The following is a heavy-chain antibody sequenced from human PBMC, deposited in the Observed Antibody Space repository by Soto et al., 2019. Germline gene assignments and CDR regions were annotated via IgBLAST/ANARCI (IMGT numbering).Heavy chain of an antibody. V-gene: IGHV4-31*03. Sequence: SETLSLTCTVSDDSLTTNKYAWTWIRQNPEKGLDWIGYVYSNGNTRSSPSLQSRVSMSVDKSKSHFSLRLSSVTAADTAVYFCARDRRREYYYGSQGMAVWGQGTTVTVSS. CDR3: ARDRRREYYYGSQGMAV. CDR2: VYSNGNT. CDR1: DDSLTTNKYA. D-gene: IGHD3-10*01. J-gene: IGHJ6*02.